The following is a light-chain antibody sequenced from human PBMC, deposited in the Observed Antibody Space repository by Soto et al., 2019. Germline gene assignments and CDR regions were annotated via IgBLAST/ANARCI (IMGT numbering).Light chain of an antibody. Sequence: EIELTQSPGTLCLSPGQRATLSCRASQSVSSTCLAWYQQKPDQAPRLLIYGTSIRATGIPDRFSGSGSGRGFTHTISRLEHEYFAVYSCQQYGTSPYTFGQATKLDIK. J-gene: IGKJ2*01. CDR3: QQYGTSPYT. V-gene: IGKV3-20*01. CDR1: QSVSSTC. CDR2: GTS.